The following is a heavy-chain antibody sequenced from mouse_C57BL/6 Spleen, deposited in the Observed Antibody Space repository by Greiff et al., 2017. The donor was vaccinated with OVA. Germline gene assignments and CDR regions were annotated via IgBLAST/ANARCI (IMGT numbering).Heavy chain of an antibody. Sequence: EVMLVESGGGLVKPGGSLKLSCAASGFTFSSYAMSWVRQTPEKRLEWVATISDGGSYTYYPDNVKGRFTISRDNAKNNLYLRMSHLKSEDTAMYYSARDSDDYDGRFAYWGQGTLVTVSA. CDR3: ARDSDDYDGRFAY. J-gene: IGHJ3*01. CDR2: ISDGGSYT. CDR1: GFTFSSYA. D-gene: IGHD2-4*01. V-gene: IGHV5-4*01.